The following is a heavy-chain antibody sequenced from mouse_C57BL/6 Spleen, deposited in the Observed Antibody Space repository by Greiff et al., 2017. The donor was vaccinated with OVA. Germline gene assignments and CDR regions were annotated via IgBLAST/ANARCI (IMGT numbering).Heavy chain of an antibody. CDR3: AGYYYGSRYYAMDY. J-gene: IGHJ4*01. CDR2: IYPRSGNT. D-gene: IGHD1-1*01. CDR1: GYTFTSYG. Sequence: VQLQQSGAELARPGASVKLSCKASGYTFTSYGISWVKQRTGQGLEWIGEIYPRSGNTYYNEKFKGKATLTADKSSSTAYMELRSLTSEDSAVYFCAGYYYGSRYYAMDYWGQGTSVTVSS. V-gene: IGHV1-81*01.